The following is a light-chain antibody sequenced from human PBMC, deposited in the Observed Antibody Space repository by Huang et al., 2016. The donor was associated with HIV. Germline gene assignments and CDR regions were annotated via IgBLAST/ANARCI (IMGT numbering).Light chain of an antibody. CDR1: QSVNSNY. J-gene: IGKJ4*01. V-gene: IGKV3D-20*01. CDR3: QQYGSSALS. Sequence: EIVLTQSPATLSLSPGERATLSCGASQSVNSNYLAWYQQKPGLAPRLVIYDSSSRAAGIPDRVSGSGSGTDFTLTISRLEAEDFAVYYCQQYGSSALSFGGGTKVEMK. CDR2: DSS.